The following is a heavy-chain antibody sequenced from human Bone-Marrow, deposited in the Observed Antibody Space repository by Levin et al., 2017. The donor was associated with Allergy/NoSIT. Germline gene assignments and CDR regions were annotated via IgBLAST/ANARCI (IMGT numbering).Heavy chain of an antibody. V-gene: IGHV3-30*18. J-gene: IGHJ3*02. CDR1: GFTFSRYV. CDR2: ISYDGSNK. CDR3: AKLLSDDPADAFDI. Sequence: GGSLRLSCAASGFTFSRYVMHWVRQAPGKGLEWVALISYDGSNKYYADSVKGRFTISRDNPKNTLNLQMNSLRGEDPAVSYCAKLLSDDPADAFDIWGQGTMVTVSS. D-gene: IGHD6-25*01.